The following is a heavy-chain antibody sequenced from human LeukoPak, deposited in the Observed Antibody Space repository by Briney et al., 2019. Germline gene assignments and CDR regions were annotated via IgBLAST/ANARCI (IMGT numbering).Heavy chain of an antibody. Sequence: GGSLRLSCAASGFTLSSYAMSWVRQAPGKGLEWVSAISDSGNTYHADSVKGRFTISRDNSKNTLYLQMNSLRAEDTAVYYCARVIMVRGVTPSGYYMDVWGKGTTVTISS. CDR2: ISDSGNT. V-gene: IGHV3-23*01. CDR3: ARVIMVRGVTPSGYYMDV. CDR1: GFTLSSYA. D-gene: IGHD3-10*01. J-gene: IGHJ6*03.